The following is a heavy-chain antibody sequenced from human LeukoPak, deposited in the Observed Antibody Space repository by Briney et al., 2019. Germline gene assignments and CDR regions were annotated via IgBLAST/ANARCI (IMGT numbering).Heavy chain of an antibody. Sequence: GGSLRLSCAASGFTFISYGVHWVRQAPDKGLEWVGFIRYDGSNTYYADSVKGRFTISRDNSNNTLYLLMNSLRAEDTAVYYCAKDPFSRGLSYYYYYMDVWAKGATVTISS. CDR1: GFTFISYG. CDR2: IRYDGSNT. J-gene: IGHJ6*03. V-gene: IGHV3-30*02. CDR3: AKDPFSRGLSYYYYYMDV. D-gene: IGHD3-10*01.